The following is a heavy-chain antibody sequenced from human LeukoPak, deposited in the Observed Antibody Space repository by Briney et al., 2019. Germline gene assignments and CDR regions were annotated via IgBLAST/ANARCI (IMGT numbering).Heavy chain of an antibody. V-gene: IGHV3-48*01. CDR3: ARVDPTTGYYYYMDV. J-gene: IGHJ6*03. Sequence: SGGSLRLPCAASGFTFSSYSMNWVRQAPGKGLEGVSYISSSSSTIYYADSVKGRFTISRDNAKNSLYLQMNSLRAEDTAVYYCARVDPTTGYYYYMDVWGKGTTVTVSS. CDR1: GFTFSSYS. D-gene: IGHD4-17*01. CDR2: ISSSSSTI.